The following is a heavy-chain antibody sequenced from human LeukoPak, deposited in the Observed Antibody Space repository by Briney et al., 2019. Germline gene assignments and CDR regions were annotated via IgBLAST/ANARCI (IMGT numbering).Heavy chain of an antibody. CDR2: IRYDGSNK. V-gene: IGHV3-30*02. Sequence: GGSLRLSCAASGFTFSSYGMHWVRQAPGKGLEWVAFIRYDGSNKYYADSVKGRFTISRDNSKNTLYLQMNSLRAEDTAVYYCAKDPRHYDILTGYSVDPDYWGQGTLVTVSS. J-gene: IGHJ4*02. CDR3: AKDPRHYDILTGYSVDPDY. CDR1: GFTFSSYG. D-gene: IGHD3-9*01.